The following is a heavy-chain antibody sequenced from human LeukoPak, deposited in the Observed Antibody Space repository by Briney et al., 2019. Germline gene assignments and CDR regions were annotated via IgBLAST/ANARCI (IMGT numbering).Heavy chain of an antibody. V-gene: IGHV3-48*01. Sequence: PGGSLRLSCAASGFPHSRYSINWLRQAPGKGLEWVSYISSSGSAIYYVDSVKGRFTVSRDNAKNSLFLQMNSPRAEVTAVYYCVRVKGSYFDYWGQGALVTVSS. J-gene: IGHJ4*02. CDR1: GFPHSRYS. CDR2: ISSSGSAI. D-gene: IGHD2-15*01. CDR3: VRVKGSYFDY.